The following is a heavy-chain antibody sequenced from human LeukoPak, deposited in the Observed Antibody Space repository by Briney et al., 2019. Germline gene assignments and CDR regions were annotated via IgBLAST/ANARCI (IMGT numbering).Heavy chain of an antibody. CDR2: ISWNSGSI. J-gene: IGHJ4*02. Sequence: PGGALRLSCAASGFTFDDYATHRVRHAPGKGLGWVSGISWNSGSIGYADSVKGRFTISRHNAKNSLYLQMNSLRAEDTALYYCAKERYSGYDLSGYFDYWGQGTLVTVSS. CDR1: GFTFDDYA. CDR3: AKERYSGYDLSGYFDY. D-gene: IGHD5-12*01. V-gene: IGHV3-9*01.